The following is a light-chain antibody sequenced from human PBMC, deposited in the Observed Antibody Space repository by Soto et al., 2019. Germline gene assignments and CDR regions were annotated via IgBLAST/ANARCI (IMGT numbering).Light chain of an antibody. Sequence: EIVLTQSPGTLSLSPGERATLSCRASQSVNSNYLAWYQQKPGQSPRVLMYGTSNRATGILDRFSGSGSGTDFTLTISRLEPEDFAVYYCQQYDESFRTFGQGTKVEIK. CDR3: QQYDESFRT. J-gene: IGKJ1*01. CDR2: GTS. CDR1: QSVNSNY. V-gene: IGKV3-20*01.